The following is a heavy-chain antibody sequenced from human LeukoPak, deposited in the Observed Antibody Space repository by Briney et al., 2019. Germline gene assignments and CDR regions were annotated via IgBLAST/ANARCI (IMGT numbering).Heavy chain of an antibody. CDR2: IWYDGSNK. V-gene: IGHV3-33*01. D-gene: IGHD3-22*01. CDR1: GFTFSGYV. J-gene: IGHJ3*01. CDR3: ARDDLPWDSSGFDV. Sequence: PGRSLRLSCVASGFTFSGYVMHWVRQAPGKGLEWVAVIWYDGSNKDYADSVKGRFTISRDNSKNTLYLQMNSLRVEDTAVYYCARDDLPWDSSGFDVWGQGTMVTVSS.